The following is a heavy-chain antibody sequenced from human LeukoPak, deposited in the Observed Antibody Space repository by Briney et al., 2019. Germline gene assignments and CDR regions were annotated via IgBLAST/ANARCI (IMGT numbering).Heavy chain of an antibody. V-gene: IGHV3-73*01. CDR3: TRDSGTYNWLDP. D-gene: IGHD1-26*01. J-gene: IGHJ5*02. Sequence: GGSLRLSCAASGFTFSGSAIHWVRQSSGKGLEWVGHIDKKDNFYATTSAASVTGRFAISRDDSKNTAYLQMNSLKTEDTALYYCTRDSGTYNWLDPWGQGTLVTVSS. CDR2: IDKKDNFYAT. CDR1: GFTFSGSA.